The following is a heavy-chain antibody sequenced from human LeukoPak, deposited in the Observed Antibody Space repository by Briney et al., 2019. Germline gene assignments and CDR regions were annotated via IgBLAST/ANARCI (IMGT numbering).Heavy chain of an antibody. CDR2: INHSGST. D-gene: IGHD3-22*01. CDR1: GGSLSGYY. Sequence: SETLSLTCAVYGGSLSGYYWSWIRQPPGKGLEWIGEINHSGSTNYNPSLKSRVTISVDTSKNQFSLKLSSVTAADTAVYYCARGVDSSGYYYRVDYWGQGTLVTVSS. V-gene: IGHV4-34*01. J-gene: IGHJ4*02. CDR3: ARGVDSSGYYYRVDY.